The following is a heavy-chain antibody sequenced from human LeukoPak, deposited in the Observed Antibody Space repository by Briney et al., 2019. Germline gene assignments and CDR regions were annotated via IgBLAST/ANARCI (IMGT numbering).Heavy chain of an antibody. CDR1: GYTFTNYW. CDR2: VYPGNSDT. J-gene: IGHJ4*02. Sequence: GESLKISRKGSGYTFTNYWIGWVRQMPGKGLELMGIVYPGNSDTRYSPSFQGQVTISADKSISTAYLQWNTLKASDTAMYYCAKRSSSRHIDNWGQGTLVTVSS. CDR3: AKRSSSRHIDN. V-gene: IGHV5-51*01. D-gene: IGHD6-6*01.